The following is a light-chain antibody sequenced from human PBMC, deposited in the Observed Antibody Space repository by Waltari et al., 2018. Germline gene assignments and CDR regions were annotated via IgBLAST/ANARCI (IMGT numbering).Light chain of an antibody. CDR2: DVT. V-gene: IGLV2-14*03. Sequence: QSALTQPASVSGSPGQSITISCIGTTSDIGDYYYVSWYQQLPAKAPKLIFYDVTKRPSGSSGRFSGSKSDSTASLTISGLQAEDEGDYYCCSFRGGDSFVFGTGTRVTVV. CDR3: CSFRGGDSFV. CDR1: TSDIGDYYY. J-gene: IGLJ1*01.